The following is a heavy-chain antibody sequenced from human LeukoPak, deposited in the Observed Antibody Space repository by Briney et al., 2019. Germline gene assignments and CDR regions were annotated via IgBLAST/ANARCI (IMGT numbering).Heavy chain of an antibody. V-gene: IGHV3-33*01. D-gene: IGHD6-13*01. Sequence: PGGSLRLSCAASGFTFSNYAMHWVRQAPGKGLEWVAVIWYDGSNKYYTDAVKGRFTISRDISRNTLHLQMNSLRAEDTAVYYCARDRGSSWVFEYWGQGTLVTVSS. CDR2: IWYDGSNK. J-gene: IGHJ4*02. CDR3: ARDRGSSWVFEY. CDR1: GFTFSNYA.